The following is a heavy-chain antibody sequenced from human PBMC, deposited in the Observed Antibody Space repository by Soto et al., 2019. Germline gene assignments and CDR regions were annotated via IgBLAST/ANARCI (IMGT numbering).Heavy chain of an antibody. Sequence: QVQLVQSGAEVKKPGASVKVSCKASGYTFTSYGISWVRQAPGQGLERMGWISAYNGNTNYAQKLQGRVTMTTDTPTSTAYMELRSLRSDATAVYYCARDLSRGGGYWYFDLCGRGTLVTVAS. J-gene: IGHJ2*01. D-gene: IGHD2-2*01. CDR3: ARDLSRGGGYWYFDL. CDR2: ISAYNGNT. V-gene: IGHV1-18*04. CDR1: GYTFTSYG.